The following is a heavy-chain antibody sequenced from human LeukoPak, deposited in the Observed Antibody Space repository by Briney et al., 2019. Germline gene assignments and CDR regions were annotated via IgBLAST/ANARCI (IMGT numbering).Heavy chain of an antibody. V-gene: IGHV3-48*01. CDR1: GFTFSDYS. CDR3: ASELKGYFDS. J-gene: IGHJ4*02. CDR2: ISSRSTTI. Sequence: GGSLRLSCAASGFTFSDYSMNWARQAPGKGLEWVSYISSRSTTIYYADSVKGRFTISRDNAKNSLYLQMNSLRTEDTAVYYCASELKGYFDSWGQGTLVTVSS.